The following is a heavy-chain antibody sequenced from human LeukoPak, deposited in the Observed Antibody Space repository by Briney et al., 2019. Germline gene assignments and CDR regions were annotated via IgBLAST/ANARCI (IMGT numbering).Heavy chain of an antibody. CDR1: GYTFTGYY. J-gene: IGHJ3*02. CDR3: AGEDNSSGYRPFDI. V-gene: IGHV1-2*06. Sequence: ASVKVSCKASGYTFTGYYIHWVRQAPGQGLEWMGRINPNNGGTNYTQKFQGRVTMTRDMSMSTAYMELSRLRSDDTAVYYCAGEDNSSGYRPFDIWGQGTMVTVPS. D-gene: IGHD3-22*01. CDR2: INPNNGGT.